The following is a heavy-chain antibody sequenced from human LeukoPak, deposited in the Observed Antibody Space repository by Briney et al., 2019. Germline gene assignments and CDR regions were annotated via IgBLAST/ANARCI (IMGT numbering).Heavy chain of an antibody. CDR2: IYYSGST. J-gene: IGHJ4*02. CDR3: ARFSGSYYIGVDY. D-gene: IGHD3-10*01. Sequence: SETLSLTCTVSGGSISSGDYYWSWIRQPPGKGLEWIGYIYYSGSTYYNPSLKSRVTISVDTSKNQFSLKLSSVTAADTAVYYCARFSGSYYIGVDYWGQGTLVTVSS. CDR1: GGSISSGDYY. V-gene: IGHV4-30-4*08.